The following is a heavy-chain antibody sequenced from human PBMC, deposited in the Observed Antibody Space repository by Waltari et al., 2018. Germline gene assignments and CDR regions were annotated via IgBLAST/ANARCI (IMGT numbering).Heavy chain of an antibody. D-gene: IGHD1-26*01. Sequence: QVQLVQSGAEVKKPGPSVKVPSKASGGTFSSFAISWVQPARGQGIEWMGRRIPIFGKANDTQKCQGRVTMTADKSTSTAYMELSSLRSEDTAVYYCARVGDSGSYHALSMDVWGQGTTVTVSS. V-gene: IGHV1-69*04. CDR3: ARVGDSGSYHALSMDV. J-gene: IGHJ6*02. CDR1: GGTFSSFA. CDR2: RIPIFGKA.